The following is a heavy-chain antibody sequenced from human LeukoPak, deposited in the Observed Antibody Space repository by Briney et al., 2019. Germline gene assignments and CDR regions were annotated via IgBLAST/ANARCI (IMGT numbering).Heavy chain of an antibody. V-gene: IGHV5-51*01. CDR1: GYTFTSYW. CDR3: GRQGSGVGY. Sequence: GEPLNTSCKASGYTFTSYWIGWVRQLPGKGLEWMGIIYPGDSDTRYSSSFQGQVTISDDKSVSTAYLQWSSLRASDTAMYYCGRQGSGVGYWGQGTLVTVSS. D-gene: IGHD2-15*01. CDR2: IYPGDSDT. J-gene: IGHJ4*02.